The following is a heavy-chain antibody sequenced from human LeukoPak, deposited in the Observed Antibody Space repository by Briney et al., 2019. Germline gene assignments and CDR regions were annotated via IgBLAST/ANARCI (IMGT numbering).Heavy chain of an antibody. CDR2: INSDGSWT. V-gene: IGHV3-74*01. Sequence: GGSLRLSCAASGFSFSSYAMHWVRQAPGKGLVWVSHINSDGSWTSYADSVKGRFTISKDNAKNTVCLQMNSLRAEDTAVYYCVSFYETYWGRGTLVTVSS. CDR3: VSFYETY. CDR1: GFSFSSYA. J-gene: IGHJ4*02. D-gene: IGHD2/OR15-2a*01.